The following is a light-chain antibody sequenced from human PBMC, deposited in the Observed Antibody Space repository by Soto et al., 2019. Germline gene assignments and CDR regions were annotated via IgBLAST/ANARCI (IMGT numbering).Light chain of an antibody. CDR1: SSDVGGYNY. J-gene: IGLJ1*01. V-gene: IGLV2-8*01. CDR3: SSHAGSNNPFV. CDR2: DVN. Sequence: QSALTQPPSASGSPGQSVTISCTGTSSDVGGYNYVSWYQQHPGKAPQVLIYDVNKRPSGVPVRFSGSKSGNTASLTVSGLQAEDEADHYCSSHAGSNNPFVFGTGTKVTVL.